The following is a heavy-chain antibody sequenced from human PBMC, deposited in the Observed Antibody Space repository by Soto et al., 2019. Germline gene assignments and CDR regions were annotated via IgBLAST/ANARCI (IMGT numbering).Heavy chain of an antibody. J-gene: IGHJ6*02. D-gene: IGHD3-9*01. CDR2: ISAYNGNT. V-gene: IGHV1-18*01. Sequence: ASVKVSCKASGYTFASYAISWMRQAPGQGLEWMGWISAYNGNTNYAQKLQGRVTMTRNTSISTAYMELSSLRSEDTAVYYCARGNAKRYFDWLLTTYGMDVWGQGTTVTVSS. CDR3: ARGNAKRYFDWLLTTYGMDV. CDR1: GYTFASYA.